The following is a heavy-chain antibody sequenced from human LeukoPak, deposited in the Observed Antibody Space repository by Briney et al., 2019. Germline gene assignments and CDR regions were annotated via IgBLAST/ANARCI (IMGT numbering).Heavy chain of an antibody. CDR3: TRGNVGATQSFDY. CDR2: INPNSGGT. J-gene: IGHJ4*02. CDR1: GYTFTGYY. Sequence: ASVKVSCKASGYTFTGYYMHWVRQAPGEGLEWMGWINPNSGGTKYAQKFQGRVTMTRDTSINTAYMEVRRLTSDDTAVYYCTRGNVGATQSFDYWGQGTLVTVSS. D-gene: IGHD1-26*01. V-gene: IGHV1-2*02.